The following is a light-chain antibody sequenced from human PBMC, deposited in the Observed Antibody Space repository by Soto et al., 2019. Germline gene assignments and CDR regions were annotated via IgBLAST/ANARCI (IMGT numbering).Light chain of an antibody. Sequence: EIVLTQSPATLSLSPGERATLSCRASQSVSSSLAWYQQKPGQAPRLLIYDAFNRATGIPARFSGSGSGTNFPLTISSLEPEVFAVYFCQQRSNWPPEITFGQGTRLEIK. J-gene: IGKJ5*01. CDR1: QSVSSS. V-gene: IGKV3-11*01. CDR2: DAF. CDR3: QQRSNWPPEIT.